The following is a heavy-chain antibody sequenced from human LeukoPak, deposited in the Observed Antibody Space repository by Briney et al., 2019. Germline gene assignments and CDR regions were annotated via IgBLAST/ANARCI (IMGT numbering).Heavy chain of an antibody. J-gene: IGHJ4*02. V-gene: IGHV4-34*01. Sequence: PSETLSLTCALYGGSFSGYYWSWIRQPPGKGLEWIGEINHSGSTNYNPSLKSRVTISVDTSKNQFSLKLSSVTAADTAVYYCAMGYYYGSGSYFGWGQGTLVTVSS. D-gene: IGHD3-10*01. CDR2: INHSGST. CDR3: AMGYYYGSGSYFG. CDR1: GGSFSGYY.